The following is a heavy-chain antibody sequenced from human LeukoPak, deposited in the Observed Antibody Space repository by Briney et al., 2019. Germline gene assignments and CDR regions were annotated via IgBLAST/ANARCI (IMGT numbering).Heavy chain of an antibody. D-gene: IGHD3-3*01. J-gene: IGHJ6*03. CDR2: INPNSGGT. CDR3: ARDLGRRSGYYTRYYYYYMDV. V-gene: IGHV1-2*02. CDR1: GYTFTGYY. Sequence: ASVKVSCKASGYTFTGYYMHWVRQAPGQGLEWMGWINPNSGGTNYAQKFQGRVTMTRDTSISTAYMELSRLRSDDTAVYYCARDLGRRSGYYTRYYYYYMDVWGKGATVTVSS.